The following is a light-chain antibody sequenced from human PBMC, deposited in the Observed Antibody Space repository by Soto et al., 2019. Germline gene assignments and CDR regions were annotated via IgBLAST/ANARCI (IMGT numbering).Light chain of an antibody. V-gene: IGKV1-5*03. CDR1: ESISTW. J-gene: IGKJ2*01. Sequence: DIPMTQSPSTLSASVGDRVTISCRASESISTWLAWYQQKPGKAPNLLIYTASTLKSGVPSRFSGSGSGTEFTLTISSLQPDDFATYYCQQYSTRYTFGQGTKLEIK. CDR2: TAS. CDR3: QQYSTRYT.